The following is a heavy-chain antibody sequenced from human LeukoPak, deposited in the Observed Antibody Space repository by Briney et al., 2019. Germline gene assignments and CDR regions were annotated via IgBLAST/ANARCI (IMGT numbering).Heavy chain of an antibody. CDR3: ARVIAVAGAFNAFDI. D-gene: IGHD6-19*01. Sequence: SETLSLTCTVSGGSISSYYWSWIRQPPGKGLEWIGYIYYSGSTKYNPSLKSRVTISVDTSKIQFSLKLSSVTAADTAVYYCARVIAVAGAFNAFDIWGQGTMVTVSS. V-gene: IGHV4-59*01. J-gene: IGHJ3*02. CDR2: IYYSGST. CDR1: GGSISSYY.